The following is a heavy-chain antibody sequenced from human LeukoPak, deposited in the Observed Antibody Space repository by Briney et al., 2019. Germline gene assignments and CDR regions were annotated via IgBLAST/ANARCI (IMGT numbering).Heavy chain of an antibody. J-gene: IGHJ4*02. CDR2: ISSDGGST. Sequence: GGSLRLSCAASGFTFSSYAMPWVRQAPGKGLEYVSAISSDGGSTYYANSVKGRFTISRDNSKNTLYLQMGSLRAEDMAVYYCASVTGPRGGRPEYWGQGTLVTVSS. D-gene: IGHD3-10*01. V-gene: IGHV3-64*01. CDR1: GFTFSSYA. CDR3: ASVTGPRGGRPEY.